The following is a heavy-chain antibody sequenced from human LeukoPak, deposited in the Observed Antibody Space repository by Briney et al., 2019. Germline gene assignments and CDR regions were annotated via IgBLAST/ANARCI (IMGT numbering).Heavy chain of an antibody. D-gene: IGHD2-15*01. J-gene: IGHJ4*02. Sequence: GGSLRLSCAASGFTVSSNYMSWVRQAPGKGLEWVSVIYSGGSTYYADSVKGRFTISRHNSKNTLYLQMNSLRAEDTAVYYCNIVVVVAALHQLDYWGQGTLVTVSS. CDR1: GFTVSSNY. V-gene: IGHV3-53*04. CDR3: NIVVVVAALHQLDY. CDR2: IYSGGST.